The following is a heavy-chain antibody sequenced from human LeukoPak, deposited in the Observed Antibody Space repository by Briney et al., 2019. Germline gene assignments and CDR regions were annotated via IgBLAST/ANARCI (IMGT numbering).Heavy chain of an antibody. CDR3: ARVGQQLADY. D-gene: IGHD6-13*01. V-gene: IGHV3-48*04. CDR1: GFTFINYG. J-gene: IGHJ4*02. CDR2: ISSSGTTI. Sequence: GGSLRLSCAASGFTFINYGMNWVRQAPGKGLEWVSYISSSGTTIYNADSVKGRFAISRDNAKNSLYLQMNSLRAEDTAVYYCARVGQQLADYWGQGTLVTVSS.